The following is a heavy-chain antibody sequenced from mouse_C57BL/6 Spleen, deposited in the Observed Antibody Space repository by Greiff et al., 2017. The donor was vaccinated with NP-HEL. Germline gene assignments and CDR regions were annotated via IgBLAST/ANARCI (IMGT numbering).Heavy chain of an antibody. Sequence: DVMLVESGGDLVKPGGSLKLSCAASGFTFSSYGMSWVRQTPDKRLEWVATISSGGSYTYYPDSVKGRFTISRDNAKNTLYLQMSSLKSEDTAMYYCARHETMITSYYFDYWGQGTTLTVSS. V-gene: IGHV5-6*02. D-gene: IGHD2-4*01. CDR1: GFTFSSYG. CDR2: ISSGGSYT. CDR3: ARHETMITSYYFDY. J-gene: IGHJ2*01.